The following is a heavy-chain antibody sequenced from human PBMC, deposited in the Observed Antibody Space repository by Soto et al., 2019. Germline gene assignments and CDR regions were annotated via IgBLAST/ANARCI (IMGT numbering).Heavy chain of an antibody. Sequence: PGGSLRLSCAASGFAFSSYAMHWVRQAPGKGLEYVSAISSNGGSTYYANSVKGRFTISRDNSKNTLYLQMGSLRAEDMAVYYCARDRGELELGQGEDYYMDVWGKGTTVTVSS. J-gene: IGHJ6*03. D-gene: IGHD1-7*01. CDR3: ARDRGELELGQGEDYYMDV. V-gene: IGHV3-64*01. CDR2: ISSNGGST. CDR1: GFAFSSYA.